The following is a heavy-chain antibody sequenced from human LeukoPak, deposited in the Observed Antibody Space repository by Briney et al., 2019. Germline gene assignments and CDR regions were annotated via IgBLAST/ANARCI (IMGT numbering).Heavy chain of an antibody. Sequence: ASVKVSCKASGYTFTAYYMHWVRQAPGQGLEWMGWINPNSGGTSYAQKFQGRVTMTRDTSISTAYMELSRLRSGDTAVYYCARDRVVVPAAFDYWGQGTLVTVSS. V-gene: IGHV1-2*02. J-gene: IGHJ4*02. D-gene: IGHD2-2*01. CDR2: INPNSGGT. CDR3: ARDRVVVPAAFDY. CDR1: GYTFTAYY.